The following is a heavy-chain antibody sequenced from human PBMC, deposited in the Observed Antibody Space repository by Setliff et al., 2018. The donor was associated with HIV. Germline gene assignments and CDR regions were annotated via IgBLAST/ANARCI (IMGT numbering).Heavy chain of an antibody. J-gene: IGHJ4*02. CDR1: GGSISGHY. CDR2: ISYSEDT. Sequence: SETLSLTCTVSGGSISGHYWSWIRQPPGKGLEWIGYISYSEDTDDVNPSLESRVSISGDTSKNQFSLNLSSVTAADTAVYYCATFGMVRGVPWYFDFWGQGTLVTVSS. CDR3: ATFGMVRGVPWYFDF. D-gene: IGHD3-10*01. V-gene: IGHV4-59*11.